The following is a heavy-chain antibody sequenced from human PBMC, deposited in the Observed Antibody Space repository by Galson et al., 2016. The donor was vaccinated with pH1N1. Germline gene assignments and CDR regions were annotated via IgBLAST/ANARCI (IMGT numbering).Heavy chain of an antibody. Sequence: SLRLSCAASGFAISSYWISWVRQAPGKGLEWVANIKQDGSEKYYVDSVKGRFTISRDNARNSVSLQMNSLRAEDTAVYYCVKALEQWGQGTLVIVSS. V-gene: IGHV3-7*01. CDR2: IKQDGSEK. J-gene: IGHJ1*01. CDR1: GFAISSYW. CDR3: VKALEQ.